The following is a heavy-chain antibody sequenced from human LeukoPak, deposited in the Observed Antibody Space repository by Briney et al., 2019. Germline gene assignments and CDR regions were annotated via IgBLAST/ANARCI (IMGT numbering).Heavy chain of an antibody. V-gene: IGHV3-21*01. D-gene: IGHD2-15*01. CDR1: GFTFSSYS. Sequence: GGSLRLSCAASGFTFSSYSMNWVRQAPGKGLEWVSSISGSSSYIYYADSVKGRFTISRDNAKNSLYLQMNSLRGEDTALYYCDCSGGRCSTFDYWGQGTLVTVSS. J-gene: IGHJ4*02. CDR2: ISGSSSYI. CDR3: DCSGGRCSTFDY.